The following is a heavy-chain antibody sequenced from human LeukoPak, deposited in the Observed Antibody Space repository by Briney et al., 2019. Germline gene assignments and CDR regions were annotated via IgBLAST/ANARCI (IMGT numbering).Heavy chain of an antibody. CDR3: ATDSWFGELLLLYY. CDR1: GYTLTELS. CDR2: FDPEDGET. D-gene: IGHD3-10*01. Sequence: ASVKVSCKVSGYTLTELSMHWVRQAPGKGLEWMGGFDPEDGETIYAQKFQGRVTMTEDTSTDTAYVELSSLRSEDTAVYYCATDSWFGELLLLYYWGQGTLVTASS. V-gene: IGHV1-24*01. J-gene: IGHJ4*02.